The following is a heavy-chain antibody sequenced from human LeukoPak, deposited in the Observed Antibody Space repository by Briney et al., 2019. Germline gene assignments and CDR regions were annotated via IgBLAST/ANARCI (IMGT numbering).Heavy chain of an antibody. CDR3: ARDYYDFWSGYFNWFDP. CDR2: ISAYNGNT. D-gene: IGHD3-3*01. CDR1: GYTFTSYG. Sequence: ASVKVSCKASGYTFTSYGISWVRQAPGQGLEWMGWISAYNGNTNYAQKLQGRVTMTTDTSTSTAHMELRSLRSDDTAVYYCARDYYDFWSGYFNWFDPWGQGTLVTVSS. V-gene: IGHV1-18*01. J-gene: IGHJ5*02.